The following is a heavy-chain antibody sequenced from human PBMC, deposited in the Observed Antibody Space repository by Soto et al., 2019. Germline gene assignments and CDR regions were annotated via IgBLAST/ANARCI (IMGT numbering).Heavy chain of an antibody. Sequence: PGGSRRLPWAVCGCTLSSYARHWVCQSPGKGLEWVAVLSYDGSNKYYAGSVKGRFTISSDNSKNALYLQMNSLRAEDTALYYCASSIAVAAYYYYYGMDVWRQGTTVTVSS. CDR3: ASSIAVAAYYYYYGMDV. J-gene: IGHJ6*02. CDR1: GCTLSSYA. V-gene: IGHV3-30-3*01. D-gene: IGHD6-19*01. CDR2: LSYDGSNK.